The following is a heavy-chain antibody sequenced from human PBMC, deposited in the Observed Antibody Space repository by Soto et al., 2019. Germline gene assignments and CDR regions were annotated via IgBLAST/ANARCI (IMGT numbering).Heavy chain of an antibody. Sequence: GGSLRLSCAASGFTFSSYWMSWVRQAPGKGLEWVANIKQDGSEKYYVDSVKGRFTISRDNAKNSLYLQMNSLRAEDTAVYYFARDSPIICYDISGRSPQYFQHWGQGTLVTVSS. CDR3: ARDSPIICYDISGRSPQYFQH. CDR1: GFTFSSYW. J-gene: IGHJ1*01. V-gene: IGHV3-7*01. CDR2: IKQDGSEK. D-gene: IGHD3-22*01.